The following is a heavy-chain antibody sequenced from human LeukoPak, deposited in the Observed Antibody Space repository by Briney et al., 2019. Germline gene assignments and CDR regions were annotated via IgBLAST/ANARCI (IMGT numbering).Heavy chain of an antibody. D-gene: IGHD2-21*02. J-gene: IGHJ4*02. CDR2: ISGDGRDI. V-gene: IGHV3-23*01. Sequence: PGGSLRLSCAGSAFTFSSYGMSWVRQAPGKGLEWVSAISGDGRDIFYADAVKGRFTISRDNSKNTLYLQMNSLRAEDTAVYYCARARVVVVTAIWYWGQGTLVTVSS. CDR3: ARARVVVVTAIWY. CDR1: AFTFSSYG.